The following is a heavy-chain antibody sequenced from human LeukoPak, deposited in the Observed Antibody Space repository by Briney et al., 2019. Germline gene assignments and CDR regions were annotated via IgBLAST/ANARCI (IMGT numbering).Heavy chain of an antibody. Sequence: SETLSLTCTVSGGSISSSSYYWGWIRQPPGKGLEWIGYIYYSGSTNYNPSLKSRVTISVDTSKNQFSLKLSSVTAADTAVYYCARGQLWFGELWGQGTLVTVSS. CDR2: IYYSGST. D-gene: IGHD3-10*01. CDR3: ARGQLWFGEL. J-gene: IGHJ4*02. CDR1: GGSISSSSYY. V-gene: IGHV4-61*05.